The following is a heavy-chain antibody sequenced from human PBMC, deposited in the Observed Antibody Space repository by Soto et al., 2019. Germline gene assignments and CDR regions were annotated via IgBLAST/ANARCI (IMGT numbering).Heavy chain of an antibody. V-gene: IGHV3-53*04. CDR1: GFTVSSNY. CDR2: IYSGGST. J-gene: IGHJ4*02. CDR3: ASQYYYDSSGYRDY. Sequence: GGSLRLSCAASGFTVSSNYMSWVRQAPGKGLEWVSVIYSGGSTYYADSVKGRFTISSHNSKNTLYLQMNSLRAEDTAVYYCASQYYYDSSGYRDYWGQGTLVTVSS. D-gene: IGHD3-22*01.